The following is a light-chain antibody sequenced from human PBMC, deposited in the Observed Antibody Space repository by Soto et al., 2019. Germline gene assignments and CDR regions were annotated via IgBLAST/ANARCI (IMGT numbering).Light chain of an antibody. CDR1: NSNIGADYE. CDR3: QSFDSSLTGPI. J-gene: IGLJ2*01. Sequence: QSVLTQPPSVSGAPGQRVTISCTGSNSNIGADYEVHWYQQLPGTAPKLLISNNTNRPSGVPDRFSGSRSGTSASLAITGLQSEDEADYYCQSFDSSLTGPILGVGTKLTVL. CDR2: NNT. V-gene: IGLV1-40*01.